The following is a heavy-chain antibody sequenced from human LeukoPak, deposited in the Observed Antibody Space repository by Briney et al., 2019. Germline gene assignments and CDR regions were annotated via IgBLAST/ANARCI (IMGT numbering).Heavy chain of an antibody. D-gene: IGHD5-18*01. Sequence: SETLSLTCTVSGGSISTYYWSWIRQSPGKGLEWIAYIDYRGSTTYNPSLRSRVTISGDTSRNQFSLKLSSVTAADTAVYYCARSRSGYSYDHAAFEIWGQGTLVTVSS. CDR2: IDYRGST. CDR1: GGSISTYY. J-gene: IGHJ3*02. V-gene: IGHV4-59*01. CDR3: ARSRSGYSYDHAAFEI.